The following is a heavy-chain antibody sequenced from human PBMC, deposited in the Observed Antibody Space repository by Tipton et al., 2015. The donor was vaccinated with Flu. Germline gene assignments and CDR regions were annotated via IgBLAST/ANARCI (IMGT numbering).Heavy chain of an antibody. D-gene: IGHD4-17*01. CDR1: AYTFFRIY. Sequence: QVQLVQSGAEVKKPGASVKVSCKTSAYTFFRIYLHWVRQAPGQGPEWMGRINPSSGDANYAQKFQGRVTMTKDTSVNTAYMELSRLTSDDTAVYYCARVGYGDYLSNWGQGTLVTVSS. CDR3: ARVGYGDYLSN. V-gene: IGHV1-2*06. J-gene: IGHJ4*02. CDR2: INPSSGDA.